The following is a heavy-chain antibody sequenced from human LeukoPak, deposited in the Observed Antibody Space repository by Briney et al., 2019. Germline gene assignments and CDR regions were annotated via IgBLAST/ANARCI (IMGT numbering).Heavy chain of an antibody. CDR2: IYGYSGST. Sequence: SETLSLTCNVSGVATRSGDYYWSWIRQHPGKGLEWIGFIYGYSGSTYYNPSLKSRVTISVDTSKNQFSLKLSSVTAADTAVYYCARAPHYDSSGYNYDMYYFDYWGQGTLVTVSS. D-gene: IGHD3-22*01. CDR3: ARAPHYDSSGYNYDMYYFDY. V-gene: IGHV4-31*03. J-gene: IGHJ4*02. CDR1: GVATRSGDYY.